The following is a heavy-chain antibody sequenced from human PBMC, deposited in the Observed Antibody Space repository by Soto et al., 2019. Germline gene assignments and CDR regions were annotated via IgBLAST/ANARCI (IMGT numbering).Heavy chain of an antibody. J-gene: IGHJ4*02. CDR1: GYSFTSYW. CDR3: ARRVVGRGLYSSYYFDY. Sequence: GESLKISCKGSGYSFTSYWIGWVRQMPGKGLEWMGIIYPGDSDTRYNPSFQGQVTISADKSISTAYLQWSSLKASDTAMYYCARRVVGRGLYSSYYFDYWGQGTLVTVSS. CDR2: IYPGDSDT. D-gene: IGHD6-6*01. V-gene: IGHV5-51*01.